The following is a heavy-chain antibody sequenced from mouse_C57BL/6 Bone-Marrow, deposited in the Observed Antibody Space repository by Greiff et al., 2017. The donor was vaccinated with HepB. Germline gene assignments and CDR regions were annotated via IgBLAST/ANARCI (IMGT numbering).Heavy chain of an antibody. CDR3: ARRDYGSRDWYFDV. V-gene: IGHV1-22*01. Sequence: EVKLLESGPELVKPGASVKMSCKASGYTFTDYNMHWVKQSHGKSLEWIGYINPNNGGTSYNQKFKGKATLTVNKSSSTAYMELRSLTSEDSAVYYCARRDYGSRDWYFDVWGTGTTVTVSS. J-gene: IGHJ1*03. CDR1: GYTFTDYN. D-gene: IGHD1-1*01. CDR2: INPNNGGT.